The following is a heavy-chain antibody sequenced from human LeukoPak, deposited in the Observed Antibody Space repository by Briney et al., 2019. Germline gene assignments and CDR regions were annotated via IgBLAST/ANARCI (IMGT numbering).Heavy chain of an antibody. V-gene: IGHV4-4*09. J-gene: IGHJ3*02. CDR2: IYASGST. D-gene: IGHD6-6*01. CDR3: ATKHRSSSAYDAFDI. CDR1: GGSISSYY. Sequence: SETLSLTCTVSGGSISSYYWSWIRQPPGKGLEWIGYIYASGSTNYNPSLKSRVTISVDTSKNQLSLNLRFVTAADTAVYYCATKHRSSSAYDAFDIWGQGTMVTVSS.